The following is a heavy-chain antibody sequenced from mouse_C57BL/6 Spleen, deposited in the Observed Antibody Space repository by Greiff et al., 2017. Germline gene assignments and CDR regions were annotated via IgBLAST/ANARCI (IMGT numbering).Heavy chain of an antibody. CDR1: GYSITSGYY. V-gene: IGHV3-6*01. CDR2: ISYDGSN. D-gene: IGHD2-3*01. CDR3: ARASIYDGYYGTYFDY. Sequence: DVKLVESGPGLVKPSQSLSLTCSVTGYSITSGYYWNWIRQFPGNKLEWMGYISYDGSNNYNPSLKNRISITRDTSKNQFFLKLNSVTTEDTATYYCARASIYDGYYGTYFDYWGQGTTLTVSS. J-gene: IGHJ2*01.